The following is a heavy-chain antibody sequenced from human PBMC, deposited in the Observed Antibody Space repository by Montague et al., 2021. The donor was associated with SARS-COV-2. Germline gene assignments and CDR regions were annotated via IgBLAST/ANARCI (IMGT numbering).Heavy chain of an antibody. CDR2: ISSSSYTI. J-gene: IGHJ6*02. Sequence: SLRLSCAASGFTFSGYSMHWVRQAPGKGLEWVSYISSSSYTIYYADSVKGRFTISRDNAKNSLYLQMNSLRDEDTAVYSCARERGYCSSASCYGDFYYGMDVWGQGTTVTVSS. CDR3: ARERGYCSSASCYGDFYYGMDV. V-gene: IGHV3-48*02. CDR1: GFTFSGYS. D-gene: IGHD2-2*01.